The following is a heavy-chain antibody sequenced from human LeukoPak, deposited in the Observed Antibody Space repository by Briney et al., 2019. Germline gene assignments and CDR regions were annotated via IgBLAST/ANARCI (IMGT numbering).Heavy chain of an antibody. CDR3: AREGFGELLSFDC. CDR2: ISSSSSYT. D-gene: IGHD3-10*01. V-gene: IGHV3-21*01. J-gene: IGHJ4*02. CDR1: GFTFSSYS. Sequence: GGSLRLSCAASGFTFSSYSMNWVRQAPGKGLERVSSISSSSSYTFYADSVMGRFTISRDDAKNSLYLQMNGLRAEDTAVYYCAREGFGELLSFDCWGQGTLVTVSS.